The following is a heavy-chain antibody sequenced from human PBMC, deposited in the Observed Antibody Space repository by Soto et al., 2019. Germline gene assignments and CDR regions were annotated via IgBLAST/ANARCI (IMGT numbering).Heavy chain of an antibody. J-gene: IGHJ4*02. V-gene: IGHV1-18*01. CDR1: GYSFTSYG. D-gene: IGHD2-15*01. CDR3: PGEGGVGRIVDY. Sequence: QVQLVQSGAEVKKPGASVKVSCKASGYSFTSYGIIWVRQVPGQGLEWMGWISTYNGNTKYAQVFQGRVTLTTNTSSTKANMEVRALRADDPAVYFCPGEGGVGRIVDYWGQGTLVTVSS. CDR2: ISTYNGNT.